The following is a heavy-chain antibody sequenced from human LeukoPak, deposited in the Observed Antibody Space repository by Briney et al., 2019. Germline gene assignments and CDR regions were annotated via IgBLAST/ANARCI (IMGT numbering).Heavy chain of an antibody. CDR3: ARVAPQSTTMTAPEGYIDF. D-gene: IGHD4-17*01. CDR2: IKSDGGAT. V-gene: IGHV3-74*01. J-gene: IGHJ4*02. CDR1: GFNFGPYW. Sequence: GGSLRLSWAASGFNFGPYWMQWVRQAPGKGLVWVSRIKSDGGATTYADSVRGRFTISRDNAKNTLYLQMNSLSAEDTAVYYCARVAPQSTTMTAPEGYIDFWGQGTLLTVFS.